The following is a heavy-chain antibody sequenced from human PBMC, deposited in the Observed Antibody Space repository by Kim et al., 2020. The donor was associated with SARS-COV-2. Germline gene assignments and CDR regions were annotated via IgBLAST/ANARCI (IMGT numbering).Heavy chain of an antibody. Sequence: GGSLRLSCVASGFNFDNYALNWVRQAPGRGLEWVASISGSGASTYYAASVKGRFTISRDSAEKTLSLHMNSLRVEDTALYYCVRLGGDANDYYEYYDYWGQGTLVTVSS. J-gene: IGHJ4*02. V-gene: IGHV3-23*01. CDR2: ISGSGAST. CDR3: VRLGGDANDYYEYYDY. CDR1: GFNFDNYA. D-gene: IGHD3-16*01.